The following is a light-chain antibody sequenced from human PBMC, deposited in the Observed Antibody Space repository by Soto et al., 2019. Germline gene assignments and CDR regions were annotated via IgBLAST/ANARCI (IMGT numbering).Light chain of an antibody. CDR2: AAS. CDR3: QQYNSYPIT. CDR1: QGISSY. Sequence: IQLTQSPSFLSASVGDRVTITCRASQGISSYLAWYQQKPEEAPKSLIYAASRLESGVPSRFSGSGSGTDFALTISSLQPEDFATYYCQQYNSYPITFGQGTRLEIK. V-gene: IGKV1-16*01. J-gene: IGKJ5*01.